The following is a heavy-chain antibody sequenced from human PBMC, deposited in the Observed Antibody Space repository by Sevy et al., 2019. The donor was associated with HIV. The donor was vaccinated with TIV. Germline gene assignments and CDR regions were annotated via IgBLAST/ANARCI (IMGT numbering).Heavy chain of an antibody. J-gene: IGHJ4*02. V-gene: IGHV4-31*03. Sequence: SETLSLTCTVSGGSISSGGYYGSWIRQHPGKGLEWIGYIYYSGSTYYNPSLKSRVTISVDTSKNQFSLKLSSVTAADTAVYYCARTRGGGMIAVDYWGQGTLVTVSS. D-gene: IGHD3-16*01. CDR2: IYYSGST. CDR1: GGSISSGGYY. CDR3: ARTRGGGMIAVDY.